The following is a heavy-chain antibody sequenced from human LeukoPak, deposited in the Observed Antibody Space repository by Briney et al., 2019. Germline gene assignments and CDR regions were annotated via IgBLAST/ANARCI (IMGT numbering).Heavy chain of an antibody. CDR3: AAHYGSGFDY. D-gene: IGHD3-10*01. Sequence: ASETLSLTCAVYGGSFSGYYWSWIRQPPGKGLEWIGYIYYSGNTNYNPSLKSRVTISVDTSKNQFSLKLSSVTAADTAVYYCAAHYGSGFDYWGQGTLVTVSS. CDR1: GGSFSGYY. V-gene: IGHV4-59*08. CDR2: IYYSGNT. J-gene: IGHJ4*02.